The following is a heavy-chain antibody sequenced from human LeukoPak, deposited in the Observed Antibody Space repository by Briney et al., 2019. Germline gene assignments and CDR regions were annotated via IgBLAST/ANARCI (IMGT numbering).Heavy chain of an antibody. CDR1: GGSFSGYY. CDR2: INHSGST. CDR3: ARRKRRFWSGYSPFDY. Sequence: KPSETLSLTCAVYGGSFSGYYWSWIRQPPGKGLEWIGEINHSGSTNYNPSLKSRVTISADTSKNQFSLKLSSVTAADTAVYYCARRKRRFWSGYSPFDYWGQGTLVTVSS. J-gene: IGHJ4*02. V-gene: IGHV4-34*01. D-gene: IGHD3-3*01.